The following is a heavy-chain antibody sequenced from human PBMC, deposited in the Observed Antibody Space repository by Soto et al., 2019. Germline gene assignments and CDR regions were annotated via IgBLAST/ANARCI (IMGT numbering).Heavy chain of an antibody. J-gene: IGHJ3*01. D-gene: IGHD2-8*01. V-gene: IGHV3-23*01. CDR1: RITLSNYA. CDR3: ATLPCIVVNDLCYNVFDL. Sequence: EVQLLESGGGLTQPGGSLRLSCAASRITLSNYAMSWVRQAPGKGLEWVSAISGDGDGTYYADSVQGRFTISRDNSKNTLSLQMNSLRAEDTAVYFCATLPCIVVNDLCYNVFDLWGQGTMVTVSS. CDR2: ISGDGDGT.